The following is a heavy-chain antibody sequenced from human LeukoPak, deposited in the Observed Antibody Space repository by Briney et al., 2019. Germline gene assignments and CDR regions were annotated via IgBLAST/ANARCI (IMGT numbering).Heavy chain of an antibody. Sequence: SGGSLRLSCAASGFTFSSYSMNWVRQAPGKGLGWVSSISSSSSYIYYADSVKGRFTISRDNSKNTLYLQMNSLRAEDTAVYYCARDLATNYYYYYMDVWGKGTTVTVSS. CDR3: ARDLATNYYYYYMDV. V-gene: IGHV3-21*04. CDR2: ISSSSSYI. J-gene: IGHJ6*03. CDR1: GFTFSSYS. D-gene: IGHD1-26*01.